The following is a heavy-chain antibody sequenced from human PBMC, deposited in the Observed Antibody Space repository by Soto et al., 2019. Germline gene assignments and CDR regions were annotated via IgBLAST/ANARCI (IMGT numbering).Heavy chain of an antibody. CDR2: ISYDGNTK. CDR3: TSQVATGD. Sequence: ESGGGVVQPGRSLRLSCAASVFTFSNFGMHWVRQAPVKGLEWGAVISYDGNTKYYADSVKGRFTIARDNSKNTLYLQMDSLRVEDTAVYYCTSQVATGDWGQGTLVTVSS. J-gene: IGHJ4*02. V-gene: IGHV3-30*03. CDR1: VFTFSNFG. D-gene: IGHD5-12*01.